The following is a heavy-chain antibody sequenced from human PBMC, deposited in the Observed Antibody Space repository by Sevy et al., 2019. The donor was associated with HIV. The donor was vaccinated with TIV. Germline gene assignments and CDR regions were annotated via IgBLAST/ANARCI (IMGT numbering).Heavy chain of an antibody. J-gene: IGHJ3*02. Sequence: ASVKVSCKVSGYSVSDLSIHWVRQAPGKGLEWMGGYDPEDGETIYAQKFQGRVTMTEDTSTDTAYMELSSLRSEDTAVYYCATSPDSYDSSRDAFDIWGQGTMVTVSS. V-gene: IGHV1-24*01. CDR1: GYSVSDLS. D-gene: IGHD3-22*01. CDR3: ATSPDSYDSSRDAFDI. CDR2: YDPEDGET.